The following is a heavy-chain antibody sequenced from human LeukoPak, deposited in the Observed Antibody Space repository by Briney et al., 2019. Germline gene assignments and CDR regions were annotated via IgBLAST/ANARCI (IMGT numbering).Heavy chain of an antibody. CDR1: GYTLTELS. CDR2: FDPEDGET. V-gene: IGHV1-24*01. CDR3: ATDPYYYDTSGYQY. J-gene: IGHJ4*02. D-gene: IGHD3-22*01. Sequence: ASVNVSCKVSGYTLTELSMHWVRQAPGKGLEWMGGFDPEDGETIYAQKFQGRVTMTEDTSTDTAYMELSSLRSEDTAVYYCATDPYYYDTSGYQYLGQGTLVTVSS.